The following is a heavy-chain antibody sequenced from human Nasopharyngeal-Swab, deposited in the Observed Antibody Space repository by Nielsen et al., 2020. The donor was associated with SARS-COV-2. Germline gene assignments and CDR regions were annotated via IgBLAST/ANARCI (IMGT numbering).Heavy chain of an antibody. CDR3: AREAHYYDSSGYSPRY. CDR1: GFTFSDYY. D-gene: IGHD3-22*01. Sequence: GESLKISCAASGFTFSDYYMSWIRQAPGKGLEWVSYISSSSGSTIYYADSVKGRFTISGDNAKNSLYLQMNSLRAEDTAVYYCAREAHYYDSSGYSPRYWGQGTLVTVSS. CDR2: ISSSSGSTI. V-gene: IGHV3-11*04. J-gene: IGHJ4*02.